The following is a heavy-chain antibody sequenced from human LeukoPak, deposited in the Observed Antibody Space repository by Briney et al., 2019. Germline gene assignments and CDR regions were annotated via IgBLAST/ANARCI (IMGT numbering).Heavy chain of an antibody. CDR3: ARDQLYLSKYSSSWIDY. CDR1: GYTFTSYY. V-gene: IGHV1-46*01. D-gene: IGHD6-13*01. CDR2: INPSGGST. Sequence: GASVKVSCKASGYTFTSYYMHWVRQAPGQGLEWMGIINPSGGSTSYAQKFQGRVTMTTDTSTSTAYMELRSLRSDDTAVYYCARDQLYLSKYSSSWIDYWGQGTLVTVSS. J-gene: IGHJ4*02.